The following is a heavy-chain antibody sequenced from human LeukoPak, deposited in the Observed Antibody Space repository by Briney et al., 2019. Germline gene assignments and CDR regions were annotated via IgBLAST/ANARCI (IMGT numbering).Heavy chain of an antibody. J-gene: IGHJ4*02. V-gene: IGHV1-2*06. D-gene: IGHD7-27*01. CDR2: INPNSGGT. CDR3: ARDLNWGNIY. Sequence: MHXXRXAXGXXLXXMGRINPNSGGTNYAQNFHGRVTMTRDTSISTAYLDLSRLSSDDTAVYYCARDLNWGNIYWGQGTLVTVSS.